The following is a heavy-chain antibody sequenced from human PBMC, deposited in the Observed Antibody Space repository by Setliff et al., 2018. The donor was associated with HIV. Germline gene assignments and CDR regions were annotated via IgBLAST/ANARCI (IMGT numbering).Heavy chain of an antibody. CDR3: VREAGASGGFDRADFDY. Sequence: GGSLRLSCAASGFIFSDYAIHWVRQAPAKGLEWVAVIGYDGSKEYYADSVKGRFTVSRYNSKNTLYLQMSILRADDTALYYCVREAGASGGFDRADFDYWGQGTLVTVSS. D-gene: IGHD5-12*01. J-gene: IGHJ4*02. V-gene: IGHV3-30-3*01. CDR1: GFIFSDYA. CDR2: IGYDGSKE.